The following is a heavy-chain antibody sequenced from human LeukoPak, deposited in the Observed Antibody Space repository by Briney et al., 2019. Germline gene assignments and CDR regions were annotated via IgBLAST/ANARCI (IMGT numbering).Heavy chain of an antibody. D-gene: IGHD6-13*01. J-gene: IGHJ4*02. Sequence: PGGSLRLSCAASGFTFTSYDMSWVRQAPGKGLEWVSGISGSGGSTYYADSVKGRFTISRDNSKSTLYLQMNSLRAEDTGVYYCTKDQQVGAAAYYFDSWGQGTLVTVPS. CDR3: TKDQQVGAAAYYFDS. CDR2: ISGSGGST. V-gene: IGHV3-23*01. CDR1: GFTFTSYD.